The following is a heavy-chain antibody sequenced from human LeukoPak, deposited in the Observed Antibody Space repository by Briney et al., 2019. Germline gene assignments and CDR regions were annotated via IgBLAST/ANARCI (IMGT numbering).Heavy chain of an antibody. V-gene: IGHV1-69*05. D-gene: IGHD3-22*01. Sequence: GSSLKVSCKSSRDSVSSHGSSWGRHAPGQGRERVGGIIPIFGATNYAQKFQGRVTITTDDSTSTGYMELSSLRSEDTAVYYCARRSPHSSGYYLFDSWGQGTLVTVSS. CDR3: ARRSPHSSGYYLFDS. CDR2: IIPIFGAT. CDR1: RDSVSSHG. J-gene: IGHJ4*02.